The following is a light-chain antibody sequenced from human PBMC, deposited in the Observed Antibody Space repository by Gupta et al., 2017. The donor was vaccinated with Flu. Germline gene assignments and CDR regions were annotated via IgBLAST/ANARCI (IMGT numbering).Light chain of an antibody. CDR1: SSDVGGYNY. Sequence: QSALTQPRSVSGSPGQSVPIPCTGTSSDVGGYNYVSWYQQHPGKAPKLMIYDVSKRPSGVPDRFSGSKSGNTASLTISGLQAEDEADYYCCSYAGSYRFGGGTKLTVL. CDR3: CSYAGSYR. V-gene: IGLV2-11*01. J-gene: IGLJ2*01. CDR2: DVS.